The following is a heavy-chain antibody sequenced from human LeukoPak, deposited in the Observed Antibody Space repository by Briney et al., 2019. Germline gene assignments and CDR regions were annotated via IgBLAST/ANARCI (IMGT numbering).Heavy chain of an antibody. CDR2: IYTSGST. CDR3: ARDSSGAGTVGATSAY. J-gene: IGHJ4*02. Sequence: SETLSLTCTVSGGSISSYYWSWIRQPAGKGLEWIGRIYTSGSTNYNPSLKSRVTMSVDTSKNQFSLKLSSVTAADTAVYYCARDSSGAGTVGATSAYWGQGTLVTVSS. CDR1: GGSISSYY. D-gene: IGHD1-26*01. V-gene: IGHV4-4*07.